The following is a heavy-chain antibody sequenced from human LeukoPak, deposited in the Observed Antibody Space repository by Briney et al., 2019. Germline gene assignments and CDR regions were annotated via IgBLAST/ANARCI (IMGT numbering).Heavy chain of an antibody. CDR2: ISSSGSTI. Sequence: GGSLRLSCAASGFTFRDYYMSWIRQAPGKGLEWVSYISSSGSTIYYADSVKGRFTISRDNAKNSLYLQMNSLRAEDTAVYYCARDNSGYEVNLDYWGQGTLVTVSS. D-gene: IGHD5-12*01. J-gene: IGHJ4*02. CDR1: GFTFRDYY. V-gene: IGHV3-11*01. CDR3: ARDNSGYEVNLDY.